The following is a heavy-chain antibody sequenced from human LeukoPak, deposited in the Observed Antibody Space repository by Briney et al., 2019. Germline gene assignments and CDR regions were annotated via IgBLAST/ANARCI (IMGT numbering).Heavy chain of an antibody. V-gene: IGHV6-1*01. CDR3: AREGEYKVGHYYYGMDV. CDR2: TYYRSKWHN. Sequence: SQTLSLTCAISGDSVSSNTAAWNWIRQSPSRGLEWLGRTYYRSKWHNDYAVSVKSRITINPDTSKNQFSLQLNSVTPEDTAVYYSAREGEYKVGHYYYGMDVWGQGTTVTVSS. CDR1: GDSVSSNTAA. D-gene: IGHD3-10*01. J-gene: IGHJ6*02.